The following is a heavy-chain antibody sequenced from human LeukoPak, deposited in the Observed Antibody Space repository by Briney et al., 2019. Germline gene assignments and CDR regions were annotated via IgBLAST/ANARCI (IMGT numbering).Heavy chain of an antibody. CDR1: GYTFTSYD. J-gene: IGHJ4*02. CDR3: ARANVPLGDYVYDY. Sequence: ASAKVSCKASGYTFTSYDINWVRQATGQGLEWMGWMNPNSGNTGSAQKFQGRVTITRNTSRSTAYMERSSLRSEDTAVYYCARANVPLGDYVYDYWGQGTLVTVSS. CDR2: MNPNSGNT. D-gene: IGHD4-17*01. V-gene: IGHV1-8*03.